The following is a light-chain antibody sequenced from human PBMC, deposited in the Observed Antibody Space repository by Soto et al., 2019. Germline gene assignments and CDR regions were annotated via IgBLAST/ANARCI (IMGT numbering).Light chain of an antibody. CDR3: QQYNSYWT. CDR1: QTVSRY. V-gene: IGKV1-39*01. CDR2: AAS. J-gene: IGKJ1*01. Sequence: DIQLTQSPSSLSASVGDTVTITCRASQTVSRYLNWYQQKSGTAPKLLIYAASSLQSGVPSRFSGSGSGTEFTLTISSLQPDDFATYYCQQYNSYWTFGQGTKVDI.